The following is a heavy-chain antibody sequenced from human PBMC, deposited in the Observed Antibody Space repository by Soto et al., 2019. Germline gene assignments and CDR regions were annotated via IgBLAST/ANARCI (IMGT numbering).Heavy chain of an antibody. CDR3: ASRYDSSDY. CDR1: GGTFSSYT. J-gene: IGHJ4*02. Sequence: QVQLVQSGAEVKKPGSSVKVSCKASGGTFSSYTISWVRQAPGQGLEWMGRIIPILGIANYAQKFQGRVTITADKPTSTAYRELSSLISEDTAVYYFASRYDSSDYWGQGTLVTVSS. D-gene: IGHD3-22*01. V-gene: IGHV1-69*02. CDR2: IIPILGIA.